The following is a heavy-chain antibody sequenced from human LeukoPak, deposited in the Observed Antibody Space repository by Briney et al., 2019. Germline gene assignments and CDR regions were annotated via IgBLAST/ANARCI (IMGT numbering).Heavy chain of an antibody. Sequence: PGGSLRLSCTASGFTVTSDDINWVRKAPGKGLGWVSGMSGDDERRLYADSVKGRFAISNDNSQNTVYLQVNSLGVEDTAVYYCTKVNWYYNSGTYAGDCWGQGTLVTVSS. V-gene: IGHV3-23*01. CDR1: GFTVTSDD. CDR2: MSGDDERR. J-gene: IGHJ4*02. D-gene: IGHD1-7*01. CDR3: TKVNWYYNSGTYAGDC.